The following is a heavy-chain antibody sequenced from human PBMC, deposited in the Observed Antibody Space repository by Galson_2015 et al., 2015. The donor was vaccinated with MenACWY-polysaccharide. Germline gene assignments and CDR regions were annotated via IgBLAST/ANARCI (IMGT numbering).Heavy chain of an antibody. CDR1: GFTFSTYW. V-gene: IGHV3-7*01. CDR3: AREQYRMDV. CDR2: IKQDGSDR. J-gene: IGHJ6*02. Sequence: SLRLSCAAYGFTFSTYWMTWVRQAPGKGLEWVGTIKQDGSDRYYVDSVKGRFTISRDNAKNSLYLQINSLRAEDTAVYYCAREQYRMDVWGQGTTVTVSS.